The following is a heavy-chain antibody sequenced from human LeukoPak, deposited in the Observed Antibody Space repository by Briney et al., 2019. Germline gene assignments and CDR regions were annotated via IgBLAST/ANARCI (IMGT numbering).Heavy chain of an antibody. Sequence: SETLSLTCTVSGGSISSSLNYWGWIRQPPGKGLEWIGSIYYSGSTYYNPSLKSRVTISVDTSKNQFSLKLSSVTAADTAVYYCARGRDTAMVTLYFDYWGQGTLVTVSS. J-gene: IGHJ4*02. CDR3: ARGRDTAMVTLYFDY. CDR2: IYYSGST. D-gene: IGHD5-18*01. CDR1: GGSISSSLNY. V-gene: IGHV4-39*07.